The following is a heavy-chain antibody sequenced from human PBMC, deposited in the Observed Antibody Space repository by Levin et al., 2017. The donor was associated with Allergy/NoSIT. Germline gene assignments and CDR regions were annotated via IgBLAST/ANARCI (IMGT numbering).Heavy chain of an antibody. CDR3: ARGAPRGYCSGGSCSHYYFDY. CDR2: INHSGST. D-gene: IGHD2-15*01. Sequence: KASETLSLTCAVYGGSFSGYYWSWIRQPPGKGLEWIGEINHSGSTNYNPSLKSRVTISVDTSKNQFSLKLSSVTAADTAVYYCARGAPRGYCSGGSCSHYYFDYWGQGTLVTVSS. J-gene: IGHJ4*02. V-gene: IGHV4-34*01. CDR1: GGSFSGYY.